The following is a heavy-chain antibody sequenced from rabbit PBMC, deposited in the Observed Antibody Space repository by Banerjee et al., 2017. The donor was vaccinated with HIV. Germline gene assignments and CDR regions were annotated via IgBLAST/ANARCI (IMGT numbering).Heavy chain of an antibody. D-gene: IGHD3-1*01. CDR1: GFDFSSYG. J-gene: IGHJ4*01. CDR2: IYTGDGDT. V-gene: IGHV1S45*01. Sequence: QEQLVESGGGLVQPGGSLKLSCKASGFDFSSYGVSWVRQAPGKGLEWIGCIYTGDGDTYYASWAKGRFTISKTSSTTVTLQMTSLTAADTATYFCARRSSGSYKLWGPGTLVTVS. CDR3: ARRSSGSYKL.